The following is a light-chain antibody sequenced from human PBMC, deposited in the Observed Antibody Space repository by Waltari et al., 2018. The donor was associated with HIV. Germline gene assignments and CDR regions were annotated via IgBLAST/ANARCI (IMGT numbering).Light chain of an antibody. V-gene: IGLV1-51*01. CDR2: DNN. J-gene: IGLJ1*01. CDR3: GTWDSRLSAFV. Sequence: QSILTQPPSVSAAPGQRVTISCPGRSSNIGNPYVSWYQHFPGTAPKLLIYDNNKRPSGIPDRFSGSKSGTSATLGITGLQTGDEADYYCGTWDSRLSAFVLGTGTSVTVL. CDR1: SSNIGNPY.